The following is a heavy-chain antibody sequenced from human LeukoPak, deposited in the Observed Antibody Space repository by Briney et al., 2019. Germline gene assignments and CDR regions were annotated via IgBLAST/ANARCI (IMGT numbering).Heavy chain of an antibody. CDR1: GFIFSTYW. Sequence: PGGSLRLSCAASGFIFSTYWMSWVRQAPGKGLEWMANIKYDGSEKYYVDSVKGRFTISRDNAKNSLYLQMNSLRAEDTAVYYCARDKSVYYDTSGSRFDYWGQGILVTVSS. D-gene: IGHD3-22*01. CDR2: IKYDGSEK. V-gene: IGHV3-7*01. CDR3: ARDKSVYYDTSGSRFDY. J-gene: IGHJ4*02.